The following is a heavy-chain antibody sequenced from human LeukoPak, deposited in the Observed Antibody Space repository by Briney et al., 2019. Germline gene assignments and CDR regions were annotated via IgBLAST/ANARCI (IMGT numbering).Heavy chain of an antibody. Sequence: TSETLSLTCVVSNYSISSGYHWGWIRQPPGKGLESIGSIYQSGSTYYNPSLKSQVTISVDTSKNQFSLKMRSVTAADTAIYYCARLVIATAIQDYWGQGTLVTVSS. CDR1: NYSISSGYH. CDR2: IYQSGST. V-gene: IGHV4-38-2*01. J-gene: IGHJ4*01. CDR3: ARLVIATAIQDY. D-gene: IGHD2-2*02.